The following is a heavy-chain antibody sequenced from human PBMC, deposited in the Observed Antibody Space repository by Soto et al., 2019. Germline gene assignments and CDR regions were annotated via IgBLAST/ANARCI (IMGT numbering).Heavy chain of an antibody. J-gene: IGHJ3*02. Sequence: GGSLRLSCAASGFTFSSYAMSWVRQAPGKGLEWVSAISGSGGSTYYADSVKGRFTISRDNSKNTLYLQMNSLRAEDTAVYYCAKDLGMTTVTLDAFDIWGQGTMVTVSS. CDR3: AKDLGMTTVTLDAFDI. CDR1: GFTFSSYA. D-gene: IGHD4-17*01. V-gene: IGHV3-23*01. CDR2: ISGSGGST.